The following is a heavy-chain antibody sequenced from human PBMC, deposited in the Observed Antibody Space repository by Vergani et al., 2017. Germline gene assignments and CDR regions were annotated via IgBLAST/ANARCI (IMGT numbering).Heavy chain of an antibody. J-gene: IGHJ6*03. D-gene: IGHD2-15*01. CDR2: ISDNGGTT. V-gene: IGHV3-23*01. CDR3: AEAPRSGPYYYYYFMDV. Sequence: EVQLLESGGGLAQPGGSLRLSCEASGFTLRNYAMTGVRQAPGKGLEWVSIISDNGGTTYYADSVKGRFTISSDNSKNTLYLQMNSLRAEDTAVYYCAEAPRSGPYYYYYFMDVWGKGTTVTVSS. CDR1: GFTLRNYA.